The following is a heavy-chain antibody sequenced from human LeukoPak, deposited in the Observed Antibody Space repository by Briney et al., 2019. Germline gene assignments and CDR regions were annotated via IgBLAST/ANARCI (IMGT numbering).Heavy chain of an antibody. CDR1: GGTFSSYA. Sequence: SVKVSCKASGGTFSSYASSWVRQAPGQGLEWMGRIIPIFGTANYAQKFQGRVTITTDESTSTAYMELSSLRSEDTAVYYCARDGATLTGYYKPVGNWFDPWGQGTLVTVSS. CDR2: IIPIFGTA. V-gene: IGHV1-69*05. D-gene: IGHD3-9*01. J-gene: IGHJ5*02. CDR3: ARDGATLTGYYKPVGNWFDP.